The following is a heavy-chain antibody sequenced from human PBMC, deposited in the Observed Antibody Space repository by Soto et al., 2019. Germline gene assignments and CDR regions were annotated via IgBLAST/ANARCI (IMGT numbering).Heavy chain of an antibody. CDR2: TYFRSKWYN. D-gene: IGHD5-12*01. J-gene: IGHJ5*02. Sequence: QTLSLTCAISRDSVSSNTASWNWVRQSPSRGLEWLGRTYFRSKWYNDYAVSVKSRIIINPDTSNNQFSLQLNSVTPEDTAVYFCAKGDNLGPKTGYAFDPWGQGIMVTVSS. V-gene: IGHV6-1*01. CDR3: AKGDNLGPKTGYAFDP. CDR1: RDSVSSNTAS.